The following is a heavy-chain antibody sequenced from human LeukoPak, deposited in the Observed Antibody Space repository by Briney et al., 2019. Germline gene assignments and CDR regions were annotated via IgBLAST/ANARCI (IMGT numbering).Heavy chain of an antibody. CDR2: ISISSSYI. CDR1: GFTFSSYN. J-gene: IGHJ4*02. D-gene: IGHD2-15*01. Sequence: GGSLRLSCAASGFTFSSYNMNWVRQAPGKGLEWVSSISISSSYIYYADSVKGRFTISRDSAKNSLFLQMNSLRAEDTAVYYCARDRWHDYWGQGTLVTVSS. CDR3: ARDRWHDY. V-gene: IGHV3-21*01.